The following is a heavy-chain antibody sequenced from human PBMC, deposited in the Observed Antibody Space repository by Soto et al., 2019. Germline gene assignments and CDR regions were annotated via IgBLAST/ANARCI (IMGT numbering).Heavy chain of an antibody. CDR1: GGAISRGGYY. V-gene: IGHV4-31*03. D-gene: IGHD3-3*01. Sequence: SETLSLTCTFSGGAISRGGYYWSWIRQHPGKGLEWIGYIYYSGSTYYNPSLKSRVTISVDTSKNQFSLKLSSVTAADTAVYYCAGAEYYDFWSGPPDAFDIWGQGTMVNVSS. CDR3: AGAEYYDFWSGPPDAFDI. CDR2: IYYSGST. J-gene: IGHJ3*02.